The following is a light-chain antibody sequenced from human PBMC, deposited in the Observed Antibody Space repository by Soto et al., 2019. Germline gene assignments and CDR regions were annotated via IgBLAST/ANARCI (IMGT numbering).Light chain of an antibody. CDR3: QQYGGSPRT. CDR1: QSVSTSQ. CDR2: GAS. V-gene: IGKV3-20*01. Sequence: EILLTQSPGTLSFSPGERATLSCKASQSVSTSQLAWYQQKPGQAPRLLIFGASSRATGIPDRFRGSGSGTDFTLTISRLEPEDFAVYYCQQYGGSPRTFGQGTKVDIK. J-gene: IGKJ1*01.